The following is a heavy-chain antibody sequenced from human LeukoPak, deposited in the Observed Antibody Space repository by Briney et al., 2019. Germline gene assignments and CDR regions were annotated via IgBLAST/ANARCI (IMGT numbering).Heavy chain of an antibody. V-gene: IGHV3-15*01. D-gene: IGHD1-26*01. Sequence: GGSLRLSCAASGLTFSNAWMSWVRQVPGKGLEWVGRIKRKTDGETADYAVPVKGRFTISRDDSKDTLYLQMNSLKTEDTAVYYCTTVSKWELSRIDYWGQGTLVTVSS. CDR2: IKRKTDGETA. CDR3: TTVSKWELSRIDY. J-gene: IGHJ4*02. CDR1: GLTFSNAW.